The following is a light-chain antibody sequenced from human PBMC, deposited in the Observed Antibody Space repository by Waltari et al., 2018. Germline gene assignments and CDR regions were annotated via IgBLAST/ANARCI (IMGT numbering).Light chain of an antibody. CDR2: CNS. CDR1: SSNIGAGYD. V-gene: IGLV1-40*01. Sequence: QSVLTQPPSVSGAPGQRVTISCTGSSSNIGAGYDVHWYQQLPGTAPKLLIYCNSNRPSGVPDRFSGSKSGTSASLAIPGLQAEDEADYYCQSYDSSLSGYYVFGTGTKVTVL. J-gene: IGLJ1*01. CDR3: QSYDSSLSGYYV.